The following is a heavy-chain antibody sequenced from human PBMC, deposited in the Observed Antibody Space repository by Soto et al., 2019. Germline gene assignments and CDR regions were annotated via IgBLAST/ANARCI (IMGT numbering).Heavy chain of an antibody. J-gene: IGHJ4*02. CDR1: GFTFSSYG. Sequence: QVQLVESGGGVVQPGRSLRLSCAASGFTFSSYGMHWVRQAPGKGLEWVAVIWYDGSNKYYADSVKGRFTISRDNSKNTLYLQMNSLRAEDKAVYYCARDYYDSSGYYYDYFDYWGQGTLVTVSS. CDR2: IWYDGSNK. CDR3: ARDYYDSSGYYYDYFDY. D-gene: IGHD3-22*01. V-gene: IGHV3-33*01.